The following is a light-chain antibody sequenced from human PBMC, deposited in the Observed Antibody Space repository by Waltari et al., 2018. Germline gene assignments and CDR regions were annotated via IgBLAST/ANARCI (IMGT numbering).Light chain of an antibody. Sequence: QSALTQAASVSGSLGQSITISCTGTTNDVGAYDLVSCYQQHPGKAPRLIIYAVTERPSGVSNRFSGSKSGNTASLTISGLQAEDEADYHCCSYAGGRTYVVFGGGTKLTVL. CDR1: TNDVGAYDL. CDR2: AVT. J-gene: IGLJ2*01. CDR3: CSYAGGRTYVV. V-gene: IGLV2-23*02.